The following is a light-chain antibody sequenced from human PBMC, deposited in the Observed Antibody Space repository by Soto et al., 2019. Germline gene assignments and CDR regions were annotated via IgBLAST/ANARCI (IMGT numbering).Light chain of an antibody. CDR2: GAS. J-gene: IGKJ3*01. CDR3: QQFGSSPGFT. CDR1: QSINSRY. V-gene: IGKV3-20*01. Sequence: EVVLTQSPGTLSLSPGERATLSCRASQSINSRYLAWYQQKPGQAPRLLIYGASSRATSIPDRFSGSGSGTDFTLTISRLEPEDFAVSYCQQFGSSPGFTFGPGTKVDIK.